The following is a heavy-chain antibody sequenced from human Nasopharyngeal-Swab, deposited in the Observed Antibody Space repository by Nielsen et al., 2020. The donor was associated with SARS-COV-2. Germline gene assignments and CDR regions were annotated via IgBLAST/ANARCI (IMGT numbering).Heavy chain of an antibody. CDR1: GFTFSTYW. Sequence: GESLKISCEASGFTFSTYWMSWVRQAPGKGLEWVANIRQDESEKYYVDSVKGRFTISRDNAKNSLYLQMNSLRAEDTAVYHCVTGGSYYVYWGQGTLVTVSS. V-gene: IGHV3-7*01. CDR2: IRQDESEK. D-gene: IGHD1-26*01. CDR3: VTGGSYYVY. J-gene: IGHJ4*02.